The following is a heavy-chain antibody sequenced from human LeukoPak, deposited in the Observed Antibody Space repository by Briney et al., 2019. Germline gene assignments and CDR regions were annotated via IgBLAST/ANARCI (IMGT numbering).Heavy chain of an antibody. CDR3: ARPDYYGSGTGFDY. D-gene: IGHD3-10*01. CDR1: GGSFSGYY. V-gene: IGHV4-34*01. J-gene: IGHJ4*02. CDR2: INHSGST. Sequence: SETLSLTCAVYGGSFSGYYWSWIRQPPGKGLEWIGEINHSGSTNYNPSLKSRVTISVDTSKNQFSLKLSPVTAADTAVYYCARPDYYGSGTGFDYWGQGTLVTVSS.